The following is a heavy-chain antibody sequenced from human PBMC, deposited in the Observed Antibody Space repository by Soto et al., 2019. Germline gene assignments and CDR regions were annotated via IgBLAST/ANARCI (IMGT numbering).Heavy chain of an antibody. D-gene: IGHD6-6*01. Sequence: QVQLVESGGGVVQPGRSLRLSCAASGFTFSSYGMHWVRQAPGKGLEWVAVIWYDGSNKYYADSVKGRFTISRDNSKNTLYLQMNSLRAEDKAVYYCARSIAARRYYYYGMDVWGQGTTVTVSS. J-gene: IGHJ6*02. CDR3: ARSIAARRYYYYGMDV. CDR2: IWYDGSNK. V-gene: IGHV3-33*01. CDR1: GFTFSSYG.